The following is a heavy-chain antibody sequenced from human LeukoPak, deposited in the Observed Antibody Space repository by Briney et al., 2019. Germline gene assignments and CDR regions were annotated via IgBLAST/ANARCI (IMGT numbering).Heavy chain of an antibody. CDR2: IRYDGSET. D-gene: IGHD2-8*01. Sequence: PGGSLRLSCAASGFTFSQHGIHWVRQAPGKGLEWVAVIRYDGSETYYAESVKGRFTISRDNAKNTLYLQMNSLRAEDTAVYYCARAGDIVLMVYVFDYWGQGTLVTVSS. CDR1: GFTFSQHG. J-gene: IGHJ4*02. V-gene: IGHV3-33*01. CDR3: ARAGDIVLMVYVFDY.